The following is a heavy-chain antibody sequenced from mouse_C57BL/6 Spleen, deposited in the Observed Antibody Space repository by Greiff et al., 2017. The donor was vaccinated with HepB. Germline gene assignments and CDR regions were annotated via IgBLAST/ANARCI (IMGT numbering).Heavy chain of an antibody. Sequence: EVQLQESGAELVRPGASVKLSCTASGFNIKDDYMHWVKQRPEQGLEWIGWIDPENGDTEYASKFQGKATITADTSSNTAYLQLSSLTSEDTAVYYCTTPYLMDYWGQGTSVTVSS. CDR1: GFNIKDDY. CDR2: IDPENGDT. J-gene: IGHJ4*01. V-gene: IGHV14-4*01. CDR3: TTPYLMDY. D-gene: IGHD5-5*01.